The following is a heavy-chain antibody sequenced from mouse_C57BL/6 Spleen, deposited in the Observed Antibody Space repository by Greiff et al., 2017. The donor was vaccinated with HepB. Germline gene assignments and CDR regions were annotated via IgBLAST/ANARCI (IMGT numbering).Heavy chain of an antibody. CDR3: ARGGKGAMDY. Sequence: QVHVKQPGAELVRPGSSVKLSCKASGYTFTSYWMHWVKQRPIQGLEWIGNIDPSDSETHYNQKFKDKATLTVDKSSSTAYMQLSSLTSEDSAVYYCARGGKGAMDYWGQGTSVTVSS. J-gene: IGHJ4*01. V-gene: IGHV1-52*01. CDR1: GYTFTSYW. D-gene: IGHD2-1*01. CDR2: IDPSDSET.